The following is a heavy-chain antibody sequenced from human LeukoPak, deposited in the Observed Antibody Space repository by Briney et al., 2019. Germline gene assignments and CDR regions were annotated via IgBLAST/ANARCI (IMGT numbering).Heavy chain of an antibody. J-gene: IGHJ4*02. D-gene: IGHD2-15*01. CDR3: ARDNTGYCSGGSCYSRGYFDY. CDR2: ISSSSYI. CDR1: GFTFSSYS. V-gene: IGHV3-21*01. Sequence: GGSLRLSCAASGFTFSSYSMNWVRQAPGKGLEWVSSISSSSYIYYADSVKGRFTISRHNAKNPLYMQMNSLRAEETAVYYCARDNTGYCSGGSCYSRGYFDYWGQGTLVTVSS.